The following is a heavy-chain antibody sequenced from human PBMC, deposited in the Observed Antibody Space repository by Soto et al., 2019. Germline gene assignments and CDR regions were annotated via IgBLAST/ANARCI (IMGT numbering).Heavy chain of an antibody. D-gene: IGHD3-10*01. CDR3: AIEALSHFYGSGSFPYHYYYMAF. CDR1: GYTFTGYY. CDR2: INPNSGGT. J-gene: IGHJ6*03. Sequence: ASVKVSCKASGYTFTGYYMHWVRQAPGQGLEWMGWINPNSGGTNYAQKFQGWVTMTRDTSISTAYMELSRLRSDDTAVYYCAIEALSHFYGSGSFPYHYYYMAFWGKGTTVTVSS. V-gene: IGHV1-2*04.